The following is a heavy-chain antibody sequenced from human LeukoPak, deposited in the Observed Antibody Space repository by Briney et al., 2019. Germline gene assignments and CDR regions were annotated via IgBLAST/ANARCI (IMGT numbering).Heavy chain of an antibody. D-gene: IGHD5-24*01. CDR3: ARGSYYSAVDVEMATTNFDY. J-gene: IGHJ4*02. V-gene: IGHV4-39*07. CDR2: IYYSGST. CDR1: GGSISSSSYY. Sequence: PSETLSLTCTVSGGSISSSSYYWGWIRQPPGKGLEWIGSIYYSGSTYYNPSLKSRVTISVDTSKNQFSLKLSSVTAADTAVYYCARGSYYSAVDVEMATTNFDYWGQGTLVTVSS.